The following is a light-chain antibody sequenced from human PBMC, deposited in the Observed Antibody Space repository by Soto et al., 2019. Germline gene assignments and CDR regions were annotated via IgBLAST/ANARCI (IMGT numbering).Light chain of an antibody. CDR3: QSYDTSLRDV. Sequence: QCLLMQPPSVSGAPGQGFTISCTGSISNIGAGYDVHWYHHLPGTAPRLLIYSYTNRPSGVPGRFSGSKSGTSASLAITGLQAEDEADYCCQSYDTSLRDVFGSGTKVTVL. V-gene: IGLV1-40*01. J-gene: IGLJ1*01. CDR2: SYT. CDR1: ISNIGAGYD.